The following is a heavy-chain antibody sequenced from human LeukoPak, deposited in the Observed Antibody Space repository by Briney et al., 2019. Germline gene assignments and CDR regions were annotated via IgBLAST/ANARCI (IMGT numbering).Heavy chain of an antibody. Sequence: PGGSLRLSCAASRFTFSSYGMSWVRQAPGKGPEWVANINLDGSQKYYVDSVKGRFTISRDNAENSLYLQMNSLRAEDTALYYCARKRPNYFDYWGQGTLVTVSS. CDR1: RFTFSSYG. CDR3: ARKRPNYFDY. V-gene: IGHV3-7*01. CDR2: INLDGSQK. J-gene: IGHJ4*02.